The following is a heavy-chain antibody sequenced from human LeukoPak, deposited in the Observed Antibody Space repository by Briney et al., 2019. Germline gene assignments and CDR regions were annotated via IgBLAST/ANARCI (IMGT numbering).Heavy chain of an antibody. CDR2: ISGSGGST. D-gene: IGHD6-6*01. J-gene: IGHJ4*02. V-gene: IGHV3-23*01. CDR1: GFTFSSYA. Sequence: PGGSLRLSCAASGFTFSSYAMSWVRQAPGKGLEWVSAISGSGGSTYYADSVKGRFTISRDNSKNTLYLQMNSLRAEDTAVYYCAKDLYSSSSPDYFDYWGQGTLVTVSS. CDR3: AKDLYSSSSPDYFDY.